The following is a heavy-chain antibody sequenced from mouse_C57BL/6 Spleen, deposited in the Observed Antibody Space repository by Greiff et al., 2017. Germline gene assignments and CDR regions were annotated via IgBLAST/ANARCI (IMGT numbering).Heavy chain of an antibody. D-gene: IGHD2-4*01. J-gene: IGHJ2*01. Sequence: EVQLQESGGGLVQPGGSMILSCVASGFTFSNYWMNWVRQSPEKGLEWVAQIRLKSDNYATHYAESVKGRFTISRDDSKSSVYLQMNNLRAEDTGIYYCTEGDYDDYWGQGTTLTVSS. CDR2: IRLKSDNYAT. CDR3: TEGDYDDY. V-gene: IGHV6-3*01. CDR1: GFTFSNYW.